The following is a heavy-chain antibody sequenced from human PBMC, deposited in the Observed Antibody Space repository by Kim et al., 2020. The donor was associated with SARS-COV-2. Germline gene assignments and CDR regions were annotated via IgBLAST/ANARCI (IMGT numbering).Heavy chain of an antibody. J-gene: IGHJ4*02. CDR3: AQPVVRGVISGL. D-gene: IGHD3-10*01. V-gene: IGHV3-23*01. Sequence: TDAADAVKGRFTISRDNSKNMLYRQMSSLRVEDTAVYYCAQPVVRGVISGLWGQGTLVTVSS. CDR2: T.